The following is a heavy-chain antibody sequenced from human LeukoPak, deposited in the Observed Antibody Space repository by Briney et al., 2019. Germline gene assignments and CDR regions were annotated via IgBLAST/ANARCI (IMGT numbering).Heavy chain of an antibody. J-gene: IGHJ6*02. CDR3: ARGPGGVVVPAAHPRKPYYYYGMDV. CDR2: IYYSGST. D-gene: IGHD2-2*01. CDR1: GGSISSYY. Sequence: PSGTLSLTCTVSGGSISSYYWSWIRQPPGKGLEWIGYIYYSGSTNYNPSLKSRVTISVDTSKNQFSLKLSSVTAADTAVYYCARGPGGVVVPAAHPRKPYYYYGMDVWGQGTTVTVSS. V-gene: IGHV4-59*12.